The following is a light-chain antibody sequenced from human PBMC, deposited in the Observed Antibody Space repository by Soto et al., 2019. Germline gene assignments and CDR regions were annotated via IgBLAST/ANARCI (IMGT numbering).Light chain of an antibody. J-gene: IGKJ1*01. CDR2: GAF. CDR3: QQYNNWPWT. CDR1: QSFFNY. V-gene: IGKV3-15*01. Sequence: TQSPATLSLSPGERATLSCRASQSFFNYLAWYQRRPGQAPRLLIYGAFTRDSGIPARLSGSWSGTEFSLTISRLQSGDFAVYYGQQYNNWPWTFGQGTKVDIK.